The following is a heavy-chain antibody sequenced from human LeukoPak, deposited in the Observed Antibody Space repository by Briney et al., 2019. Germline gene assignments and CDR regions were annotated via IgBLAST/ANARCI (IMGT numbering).Heavy chain of an antibody. D-gene: IGHD3-3*01. CDR1: GHTFTSYG. CDR2: ISAYNGNT. J-gene: IGHJ6*02. CDR3: ARAAGVTIFGVVIIPNYYYGMDV. V-gene: IGHV1-18*01. Sequence: AASVKVSCKASGHTFTSYGISWVRQAPGQGLEWVGWISAYNGNTNYAQKLQGRVTMTTDTSTSTAYMELRSLRSDDTAVYYCARAAGVTIFGVVIIPNYYYGMDVWGQGTTVTVSS.